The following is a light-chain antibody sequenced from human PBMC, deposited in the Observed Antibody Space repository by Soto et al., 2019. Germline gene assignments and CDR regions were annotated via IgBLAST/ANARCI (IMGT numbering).Light chain of an antibody. CDR3: QQYVGSPYMYT. Sequence: EIVLAQSPGTLSLSPGERATLSCRASQTVSSSYLTWYQQKPGQAPRLLINGASSRATGIPDRLSGSGSGTDFTLTISRLEPEDFAVYYCQQYVGSPYMYTFGQGTKLEIK. CDR2: GAS. J-gene: IGKJ2*01. CDR1: QTVSSSY. V-gene: IGKV3-20*01.